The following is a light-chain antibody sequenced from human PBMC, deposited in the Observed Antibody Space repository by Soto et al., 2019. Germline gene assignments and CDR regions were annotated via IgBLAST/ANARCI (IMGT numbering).Light chain of an antibody. CDR1: SSEVGSYNL. V-gene: IGLV2-23*01. J-gene: IGLJ2*01. CDR2: EGT. Sequence: QSALTQPASVSGSPGQSITISCTGTSSEVGSYNLVSWYQQHPGKVPQLMIYEGTKRPSGVSNRFSGSQSGNTASLTISGLQAEDEADYYCCSYAGSGTHVVFGGGTKLTVL. CDR3: CSYAGSGTHVV.